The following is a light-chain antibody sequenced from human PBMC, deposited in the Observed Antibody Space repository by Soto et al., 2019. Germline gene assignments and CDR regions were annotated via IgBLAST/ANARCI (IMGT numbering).Light chain of an antibody. CDR2: HAS. CDR1: QSVGRDY. CDR3: QQYSSSPLT. Sequence: DIVLTQSPGTLSLSPGERATLSCRASQSVGRDYLAWYQQKPGQAPRLLIYHASNRATGIPDRFSGSGSGTEFTLTISRLEPEDFAEFYCQQYSSSPLTFGGGTKVEIK. V-gene: IGKV3-20*01. J-gene: IGKJ4*01.